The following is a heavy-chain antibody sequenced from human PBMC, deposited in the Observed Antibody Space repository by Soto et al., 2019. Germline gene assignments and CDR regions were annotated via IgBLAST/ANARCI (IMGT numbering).Heavy chain of an antibody. J-gene: IGHJ4*02. V-gene: IGHV4-59*01. CDR2: VFYSGIT. CDR3: ARESREYYFDY. CDR1: GGSISTYY. Sequence: PSETLSLTCTVSGGSISTYYWGWIRQPPGKGLEWIGYVFYSGITNYNPSLKSRVTISVDTSKNQFSLRLSSVTAADTAVYYCARESREYYFDYWGQGTLVTVSS.